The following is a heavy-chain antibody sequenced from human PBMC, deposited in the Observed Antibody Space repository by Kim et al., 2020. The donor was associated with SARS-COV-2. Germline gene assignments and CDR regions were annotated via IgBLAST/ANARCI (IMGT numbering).Heavy chain of an antibody. Sequence: SETLSLTCTVSGGSVSSGSYYWSWIRQPPGKGLEWIGYIYYSGSTNYNPSLKSRVTISVDTSKNQFSLKLSSVTAADTAVYYCASDIGNWFDPWGQGTL. V-gene: IGHV4-61*01. CDR1: GGSVSSGSYY. CDR3: ASDIGNWFDP. D-gene: IGHD2-15*01. CDR2: IYYSGST. J-gene: IGHJ5*02.